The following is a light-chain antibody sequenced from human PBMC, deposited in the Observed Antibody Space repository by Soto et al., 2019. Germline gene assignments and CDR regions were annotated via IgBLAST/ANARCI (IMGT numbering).Light chain of an antibody. CDR1: QNIRTY. CDR2: AAT. V-gene: IGKV1-39*01. Sequence: DIPLTQSPSSLSASVGDRVNITCRASQNIRTYLNWYQQKPGKAPTLLIYAATILQSGVPSTFSGSDSGTDFSLTISSLQPGDVATYYCQQSYSTLYTFGQGTKRESK. J-gene: IGKJ2*01. CDR3: QQSYSTLYT.